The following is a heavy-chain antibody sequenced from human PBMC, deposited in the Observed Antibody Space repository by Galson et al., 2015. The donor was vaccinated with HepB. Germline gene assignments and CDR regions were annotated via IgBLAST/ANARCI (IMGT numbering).Heavy chain of an antibody. CDR2: INPSGGST. D-gene: IGHD3-3*01. Sequence: SVKVSCKASGYTFTSYYMHWVRQAPGQGLEWMGIINPSGGSTSYAQKFQGRVTMTRDTSTSTVYMELSSLRSEDTAVYYCARDIGPGFGVVAWSDYYYYYGMDVWGQGTTVTVSS. V-gene: IGHV1-46*01. J-gene: IGHJ6*02. CDR1: GYTFTSYY. CDR3: ARDIGPGFGVVAWSDYYYYYGMDV.